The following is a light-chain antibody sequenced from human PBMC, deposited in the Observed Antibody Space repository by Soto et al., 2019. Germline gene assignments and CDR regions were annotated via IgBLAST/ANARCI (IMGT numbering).Light chain of an antibody. J-gene: IGKJ4*01. V-gene: IGKV3-20*01. CDR2: GAS. Sequence: EIVLTQSPGTLSLSPGERATLSCRASQSVTSSYLAWYQHKPGQAPRLLIYGASSRATGIPDRFSGSGSGTDFTLTISRLEPEDLAVYHCQQYGSPPLTFGGGNKVEIK. CDR1: QSVTSSY. CDR3: QQYGSPPLT.